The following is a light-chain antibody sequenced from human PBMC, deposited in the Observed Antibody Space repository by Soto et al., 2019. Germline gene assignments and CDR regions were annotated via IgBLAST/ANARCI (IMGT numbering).Light chain of an antibody. Sequence: PGERATLSCMASQTVSSKLAWYQHKPGQAPRLLIYDTSNRATGIPARFSGSGSGTDFTLTISSLEPEDFAVYYCHQRKSWPRTFGQGTKVDIK. J-gene: IGKJ1*01. CDR3: HQRKSWPRT. V-gene: IGKV3-11*01. CDR1: QTVSSK. CDR2: DTS.